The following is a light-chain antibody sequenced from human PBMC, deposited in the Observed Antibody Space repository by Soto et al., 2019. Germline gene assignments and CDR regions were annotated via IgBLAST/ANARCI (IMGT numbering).Light chain of an antibody. J-gene: IGKJ1*01. CDR3: MQPLQSLT. V-gene: IGKV2-28*01. Sequence: DIVMTQSPLSLPVTPGEPASISCRSSQSLLHSNGYNYLDWYLQKPGQSPQLLIYLGSNRASGVPDRFSVSGSGTDFTLKISRVEADDVGVYYCMQPLQSLTFGQGTKVEIK. CDR2: LGS. CDR1: QSLLHSNGYNY.